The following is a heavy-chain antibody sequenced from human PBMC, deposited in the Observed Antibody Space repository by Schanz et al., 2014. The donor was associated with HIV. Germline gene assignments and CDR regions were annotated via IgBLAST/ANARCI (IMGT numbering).Heavy chain of an antibody. CDR2: ISAGVGTA. CDR1: GFSFDTFG. CDR3: AIRTPMISFGAFDI. Sequence: EVQLLESGGGLVQPGGSLRLSCAASGFSFDTFGIHWVRQAPGKGLEWVSTISAGVGTASYADSVKGRFTISRDNSKKMLFLQMNRLRAEDTAVYYCAIRTPMISFGAFDIWGRGTMVTVSS. D-gene: IGHD3-16*01. J-gene: IGHJ3*02. V-gene: IGHV3-23*01.